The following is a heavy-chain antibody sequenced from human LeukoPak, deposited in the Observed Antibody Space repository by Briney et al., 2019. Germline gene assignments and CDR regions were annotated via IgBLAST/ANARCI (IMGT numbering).Heavy chain of an antibody. J-gene: IGHJ3*02. V-gene: IGHV1-2*04. CDR2: INPNSGGT. Sequence: ASVKVSCKASGYTFTGYYMHWVRQAPGQGLEWMGWINPNSGGTNYAQKFQGWVTMTRDTSISTAYMELSGLRSEDTAVYYCARGGSVGTLSGAFDIWGQGTMVTVSS. CDR3: ARGGSVGTLSGAFDI. CDR1: GYTFTGYY. D-gene: IGHD1-14*01.